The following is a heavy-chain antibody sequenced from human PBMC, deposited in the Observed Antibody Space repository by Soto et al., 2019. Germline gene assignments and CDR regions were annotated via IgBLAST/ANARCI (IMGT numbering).Heavy chain of an antibody. J-gene: IGHJ4*02. Sequence: SETLSLTCTVSGDSINSHYWTWIRQPPGKGLEWVGHMDHSGTSYYNSSLKSRVTISLDTSKNQFSLKLSSVTAADTAVYHCARVFGNFWSGYHIDYWGQGTQVTVSS. D-gene: IGHD3-3*01. CDR3: ARVFGNFWSGYHIDY. V-gene: IGHV4-59*11. CDR2: MDHSGTS. CDR1: GDSINSHY.